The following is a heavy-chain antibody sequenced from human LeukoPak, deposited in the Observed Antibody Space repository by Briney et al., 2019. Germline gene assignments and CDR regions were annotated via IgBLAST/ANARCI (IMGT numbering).Heavy chain of an antibody. D-gene: IGHD4-23*01. CDR1: GFTFSSYW. Sequence: PGGSLRLSCAASGFTFSSYWVHWVRQAPGKGLVWVSGTNTDGSSTMYADSVKGRFTIARDNAKNTLYPQMNSLRAEDTAVYYCYGANAEHWGQGTLVTVSS. V-gene: IGHV3-74*03. J-gene: IGHJ1*01. CDR3: YGANAEH. CDR2: TNTDGSST.